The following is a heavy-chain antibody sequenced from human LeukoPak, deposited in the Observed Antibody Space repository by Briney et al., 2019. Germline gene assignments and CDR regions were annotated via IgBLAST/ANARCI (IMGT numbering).Heavy chain of an antibody. V-gene: IGHV3-21*01. CDR2: ISSRSNYI. CDR3: ARDRAVYSDSRGYYPDAFDI. CDR1: GLTFTNSA. J-gene: IGHJ3*02. D-gene: IGHD3-22*01. Sequence: GGSLRLSCTVSGLTFTNSAMNWVRQAPGKGLEWVSSISSRSNYIYLADSLKGRFTISRDNAKNSLYLQMNSLRAEDTAMYYCARDRAVYSDSRGYYPDAFDIWGQGTMVTVSS.